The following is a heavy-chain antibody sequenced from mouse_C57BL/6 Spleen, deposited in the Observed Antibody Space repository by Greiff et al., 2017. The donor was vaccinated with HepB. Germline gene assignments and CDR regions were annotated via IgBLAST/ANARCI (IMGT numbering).Heavy chain of an antibody. CDR1: GYAFSSSW. CDR3: AGLLRSYWYFDV. J-gene: IGHJ1*03. D-gene: IGHD1-1*01. CDR2: IYPGDGDT. V-gene: IGHV1-82*01. Sequence: VQLQQSGPELVKPGASVKISCKASGYAFSSSWMNWVKQRPGKGLEWIGRIYPGDGDTNYNGKFKGKATLTADKSSSTAYMQLSSLTSEDSAVYFCAGLLRSYWYFDVWGTGTTVTVSS.